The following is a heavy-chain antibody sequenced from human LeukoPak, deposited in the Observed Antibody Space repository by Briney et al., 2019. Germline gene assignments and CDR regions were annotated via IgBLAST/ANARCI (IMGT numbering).Heavy chain of an antibody. J-gene: IGHJ5*02. D-gene: IGHD3-22*01. Sequence: SETLSLTCTVSGGSISSGDYYWSWIRQPPGKGLEWIAYMHYGGSTYYNPSLKSRVTMSADTSKNQLSLKLSSVTAADTAVYYCARPYYYDSRIDPWGQGILVTVSS. CDR3: ARPYYYDSRIDP. CDR1: GGSISSGDYY. V-gene: IGHV4-30-4*01. CDR2: MHYGGST.